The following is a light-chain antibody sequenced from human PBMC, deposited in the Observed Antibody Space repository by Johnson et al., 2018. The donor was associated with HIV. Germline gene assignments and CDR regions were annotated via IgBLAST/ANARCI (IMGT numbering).Light chain of an antibody. Sequence: QSVLTQPPSVSAAPGQKVTISCSGSSSNIANIYVSWYQQLPGTAPKLLLYDNNNRPSGIPDRFSGSKSATSATLAITRLQTGDEAVYYCGTWDSSLSAYVFVTGTKVTVL. CDR1: SSNIANIY. J-gene: IGLJ1*01. CDR3: GTWDSSLSAYV. CDR2: DNN. V-gene: IGLV1-51*01.